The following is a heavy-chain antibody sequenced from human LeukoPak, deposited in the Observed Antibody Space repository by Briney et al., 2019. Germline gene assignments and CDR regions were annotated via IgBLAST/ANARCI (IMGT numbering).Heavy chain of an antibody. Sequence: GGSLRLSCAASGFTFDDYAMHWVRQAPGKGLEWVSGISWNSGSIGYADSVKGRFTISRDNAKNSLYLQMNSLRAEDTAVYYCARAHDYGDLTLDYWGQGTLVTVSS. J-gene: IGHJ4*02. CDR3: ARAHDYGDLTLDY. CDR2: ISWNSGSI. CDR1: GFTFDDYA. D-gene: IGHD4-17*01. V-gene: IGHV3-9*01.